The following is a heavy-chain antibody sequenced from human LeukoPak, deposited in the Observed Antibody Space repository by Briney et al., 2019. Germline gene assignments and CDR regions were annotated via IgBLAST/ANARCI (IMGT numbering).Heavy chain of an antibody. CDR3: TTDTWYSAGH. Sequence: GGSLRLSCTASGFIFSGSWMAWLRQAPGKGLEWVAIIKKDGSEKYYVDSMKGRFTISRDNAKNSLFLQMNSLRAEDTAIYYCTTDTWYSAGHWGQGTLVTVSS. J-gene: IGHJ4*02. CDR2: IKKDGSEK. V-gene: IGHV3-7*03. D-gene: IGHD2-15*01. CDR1: GFIFSGSW.